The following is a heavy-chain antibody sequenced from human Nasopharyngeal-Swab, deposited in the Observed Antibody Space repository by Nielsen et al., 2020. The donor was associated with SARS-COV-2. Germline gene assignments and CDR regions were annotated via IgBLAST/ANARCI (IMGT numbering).Heavy chain of an antibody. CDR1: GFTFSSYT. CDR2: ITGSGDAT. Sequence: GESLKIYCGASGFTFSSYTMSWVRQAPGRGLEWVSAITGSGDATNYADSVKGRFTISRDNSKNTLFLQMDSLRAEDTAVYYCARDKRSSWYRVSLDYWGQGSLVTVSS. CDR3: ARDKRSSWYRVSLDY. D-gene: IGHD6-13*01. V-gene: IGHV3-23*01. J-gene: IGHJ4*02.